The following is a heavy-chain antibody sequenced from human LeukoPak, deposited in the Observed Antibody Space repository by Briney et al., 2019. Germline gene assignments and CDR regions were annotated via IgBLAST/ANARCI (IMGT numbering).Heavy chain of an antibody. D-gene: IGHD3-9*01. CDR3: ARGGDGDILTGLVFDY. Sequence: ASVKVSCKASGHRFTSYGISWVRQAPGQGLEWMRWISAYNGNTNYAQKLQGRVTMTTDTSTSTAYMELRSLRSDDTAVYYCARGGDGDILTGLVFDYWGQGTLVTVSS. J-gene: IGHJ4*02. V-gene: IGHV1-18*01. CDR1: GHRFTSYG. CDR2: ISAYNGNT.